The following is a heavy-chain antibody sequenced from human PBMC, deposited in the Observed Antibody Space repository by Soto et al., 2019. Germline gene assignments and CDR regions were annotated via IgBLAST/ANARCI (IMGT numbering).Heavy chain of an antibody. Sequence: GGSLRLSCAASGFTFSTYGTNWARQAPGKRLEWVAVISYDGSNKYYADSVKGRFTISRDNSKNTLYLQMNSLRAEDTAVYYCARELRAVAVMPNEAFDIWGQGTMVTVSS. CDR2: ISYDGSNK. CDR1: GFTFSTYG. CDR3: ARELRAVAVMPNEAFDI. J-gene: IGHJ3*02. V-gene: IGHV3-30-3*01. D-gene: IGHD6-19*01.